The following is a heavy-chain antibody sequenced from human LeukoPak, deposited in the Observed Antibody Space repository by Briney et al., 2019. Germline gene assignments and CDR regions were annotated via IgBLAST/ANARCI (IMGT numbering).Heavy chain of an antibody. CDR1: GYTFTGYY. D-gene: IGHD3-22*01. J-gene: IGHJ4*02. CDR2: INPNSGGT. CDR3: ARGRYYYDSSGYDFHY. V-gene: IGHV1-2*02. Sequence: ASVKVSCKASGYTFTGYYMHWVRQAPGQGLEWMGWINPNSGGTNYAQKFQGRVTMTRDTSISTAYMELSRLRSDDTAVYYCARGRYYYDSSGYDFHYWGQGTLVTVSS.